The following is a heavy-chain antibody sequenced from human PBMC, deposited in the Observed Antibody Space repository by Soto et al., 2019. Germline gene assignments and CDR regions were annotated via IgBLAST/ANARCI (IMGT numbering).Heavy chain of an antibody. V-gene: IGHV3-7*05. J-gene: IGHJ4*02. CDR2: INEDGTEK. CDR1: QFPFSRSW. D-gene: IGHD6-19*01. Sequence: PGGSLRLSCVASQFPFSRSWMNWVRQVPGKGLEWVANINEDGTEKRHVDSVKGRFAISRDNAKNSLYLQMNSLRAEDTAVYYCASWLATVNYWGQGTLVTVSS. CDR3: ASWLATVNY.